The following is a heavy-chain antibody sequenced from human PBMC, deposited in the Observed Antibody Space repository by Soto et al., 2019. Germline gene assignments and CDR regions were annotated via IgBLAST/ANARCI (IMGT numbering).Heavy chain of an antibody. Sequence: PGGSLRLSCAASGFTFSSYGMHWVRQAPGKGLEWVAVIWYDGSNKYYADSVKGRFTISRDNSKNTLYLQMNSLRAEDTAVYYCAITWAAITSRVYWGQGTLVTVSS. J-gene: IGHJ4*02. CDR3: AITWAAITSRVY. V-gene: IGHV3-33*01. D-gene: IGHD3-10*01. CDR1: GFTFSSYG. CDR2: IWYDGSNK.